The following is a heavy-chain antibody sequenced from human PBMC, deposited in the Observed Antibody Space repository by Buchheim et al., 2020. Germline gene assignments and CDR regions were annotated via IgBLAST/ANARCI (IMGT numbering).Heavy chain of an antibody. Sequence: EVQLVESGGGLVQPGGSLRLSCAASGFTFSSFWMHWVRHAPGKGLVWVSRIHSEGSVTSYADSVKGRFNISRDNAQDTLYLQMNSLRAEDTAIYYCARGGSTYVDSWGQGTL. CDR3: ARGGSTYVDS. J-gene: IGHJ4*02. V-gene: IGHV3-74*01. D-gene: IGHD6-13*01. CDR2: IHSEGSVT. CDR1: GFTFSSFW.